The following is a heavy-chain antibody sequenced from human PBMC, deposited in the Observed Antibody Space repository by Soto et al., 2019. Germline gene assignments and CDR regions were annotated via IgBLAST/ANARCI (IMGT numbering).Heavy chain of an antibody. CDR1: GLSISSHNW. V-gene: IGHV4-4*02. CDR2: LYPSGGA. Sequence: QVQLQESGPGLVTPSGTLSLTCSVSGLSISSHNWWTWVRQAPGTGLEWIGELYPSGGAAYNPSLQHRATIPVDYSPNHLSLTLTSVTAADAAVYYCARCLTCSNGGRFDPWGQGALVTVSS. D-gene: IGHD2-8*01. CDR3: ARCLTCSNGGRFDP. J-gene: IGHJ5*02.